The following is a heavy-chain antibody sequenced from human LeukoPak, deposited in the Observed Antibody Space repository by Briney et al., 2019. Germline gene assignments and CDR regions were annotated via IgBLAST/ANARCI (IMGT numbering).Heavy chain of an antibody. V-gene: IGHV3-15*01. CDR3: TGVSRSSWYDY. CDR2: IKSKTDGGTP. CDR1: GFTFSNAW. Sequence: GGSLRLSCAASGFTFSNAWMSWVRQAPGKGLGWVGRIKSKTDGGTPDYAAPVKGRFTISRDDSKNTLYLQMNSLKTEDTAVYYCTGVSRSSWYDYWGQGTLVTVPS. J-gene: IGHJ4*02. D-gene: IGHD6-13*01.